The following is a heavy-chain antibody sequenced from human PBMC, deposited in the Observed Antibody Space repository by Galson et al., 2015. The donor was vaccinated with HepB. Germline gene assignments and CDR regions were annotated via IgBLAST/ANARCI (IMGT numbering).Heavy chain of an antibody. D-gene: IGHD6-13*01. V-gene: IGHV3-23*01. J-gene: IGHJ4*02. CDR1: GFTFSSYA. CDR3: AKTHRGIAAAANYFDY. CDR2: ISGSGGST. Sequence: SLRLSCAASGFTFSSYAMSWVRQAPGKGLEWVSAISGSGGSTYYADSVKGRFTISRDNSKNTLYLQMNSLRAEDTAVYYCAKTHRGIAAAANYFDYWGQGTLVTVSS.